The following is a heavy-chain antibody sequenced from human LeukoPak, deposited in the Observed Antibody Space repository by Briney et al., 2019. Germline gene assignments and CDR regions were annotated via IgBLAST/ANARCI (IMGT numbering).Heavy chain of an antibody. CDR3: ARGLYYYDSSGYYSDAFDI. CDR1: GGSFSGYY. CDR2: INHSGST. Sequence: SETLSLTCAVYGGSFSGYYWSWIRQPPGKGLEWIGEINHSGSTNYNPSLKSRVTISVDTSKNQFSLKLSSVTAADTAVYYCARGLYYYDSSGYYSDAFDIWGQGTMVTVSS. J-gene: IGHJ3*02. V-gene: IGHV4-34*01. D-gene: IGHD3-22*01.